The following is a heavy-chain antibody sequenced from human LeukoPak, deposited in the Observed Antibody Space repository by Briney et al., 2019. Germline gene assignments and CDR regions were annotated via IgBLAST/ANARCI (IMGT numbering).Heavy chain of an antibody. CDR2: ISYDGSNK. J-gene: IGHJ4*02. CDR3: ARDPGYYYGSGSYRSYFDY. CDR1: GFTFSSYA. D-gene: IGHD3-10*01. V-gene: IGHV3-30*04. Sequence: PGGSLRLSCAASGFTFSSYAMHWVRQAPGKGLEWVAVISYDGSNKCYADSVKGRFTISRDNSKNTLYLQMNSLRAEDTAVYYCARDPGYYYGSGSYRSYFDYWGQGTLVTVSS.